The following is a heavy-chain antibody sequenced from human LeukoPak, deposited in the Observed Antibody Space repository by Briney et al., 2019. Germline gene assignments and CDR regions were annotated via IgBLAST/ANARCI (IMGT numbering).Heavy chain of an antibody. J-gene: IGHJ4*02. D-gene: IGHD6-13*01. CDR2: IKQDGSEK. Sequence: GGSLRLSCAASGFTLSSYWMSWVRQAPGKGLEWVANIKQDGSEKYYVDSVKGRFTISRDNAKNSLYLQMNSLRAEDTAVYYCARGSSSWQTPFDYWGQGTLVTVSS. CDR1: GFTLSSYW. CDR3: ARGSSSWQTPFDY. V-gene: IGHV3-7*02.